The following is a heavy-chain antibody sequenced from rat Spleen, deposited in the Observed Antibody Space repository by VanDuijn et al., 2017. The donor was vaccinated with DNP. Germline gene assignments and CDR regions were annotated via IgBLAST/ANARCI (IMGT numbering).Heavy chain of an antibody. CDR2: IGSAAYAP. CDR3: VRWNSGHFDY. CDR1: GFTFSDHN. J-gene: IGHJ2*01. V-gene: IGHV5-22*01. Sequence: EVQLVESGGGLVQSGRSLKLSCAASGFTFSDHNMAWVRQAPKKGLEWVAYIGSAAYAPYYGDSVKGLFTISRDNAKSTLYLQMNSLRAEDMATYYCVRWNSGHFDYWGQGVMVTVSS. D-gene: IGHD4-3*01.